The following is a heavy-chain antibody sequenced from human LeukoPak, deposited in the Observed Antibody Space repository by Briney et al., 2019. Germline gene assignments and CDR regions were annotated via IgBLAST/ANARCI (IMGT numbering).Heavy chain of an antibody. Sequence: ASVKVSCKAPGYTFTGYYMHWVRPAPGQGLEWMGWINPNSGGTNYAQKFQGRVTMTRDTSISTAYMELSRLRSDDTAVYYCARVPLYDFWSGYYGTSTVTGEFDYWGQGTLVTVSS. V-gene: IGHV1-2*02. CDR3: ARVPLYDFWSGYYGTSTVTGEFDY. CDR2: INPNSGGT. J-gene: IGHJ4*02. D-gene: IGHD3-3*01. CDR1: GYTFTGYY.